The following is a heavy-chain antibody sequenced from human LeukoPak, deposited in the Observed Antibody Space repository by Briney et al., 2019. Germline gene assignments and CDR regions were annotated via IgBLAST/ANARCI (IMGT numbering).Heavy chain of an antibody. CDR3: ARDNRDGYTRGLLQH. CDR2: IYYSGST. Sequence: SETLSLTCTVSGGSISSYYWSWIRQPPGKGLEWIGYIYYSGSTNYNPSLKSRVTISVDTSKNQFSLKLSPVTAADTAVYYCARDNRDGYTRGLLQHWGQGTLVTVSS. V-gene: IGHV4-59*01. CDR1: GGSISSYY. J-gene: IGHJ1*01. D-gene: IGHD5-24*01.